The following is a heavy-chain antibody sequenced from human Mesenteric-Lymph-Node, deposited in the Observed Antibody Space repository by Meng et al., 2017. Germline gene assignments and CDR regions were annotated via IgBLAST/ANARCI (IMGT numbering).Heavy chain of an antibody. J-gene: IGHJ5*02. CDR2: INHSGST. Sequence: QVQLQHVGAGLLKRSETLSLTCAVYGGSFSGYYWSWIRQPPGKGLEWIGEINHSGSTNYNPSLKSRVTISVDTSKNQFSLKLSSVTAADTAVYYCVRSSAWVRTGFDPWGQGTLVTVSS. V-gene: IGHV4-34*01. D-gene: IGHD6-19*01. CDR1: GGSFSGYY. CDR3: VRSSAWVRTGFDP.